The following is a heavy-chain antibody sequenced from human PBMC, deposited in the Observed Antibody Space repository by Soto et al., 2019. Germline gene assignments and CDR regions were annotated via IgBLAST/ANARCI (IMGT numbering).Heavy chain of an antibody. J-gene: IGHJ6*02. D-gene: IGHD6-13*01. CDR2: ISANGQGI. V-gene: IGHV3-23*01. CDR3: ARRPLGIAAAGTDYYYYGMDV. CDR1: GFTFSTYA. Sequence: LRLSCAASGFTFSTYALSWVRQAPGKGLEWVSAISANGQGIYYADSVRGRFTISRDNSKNTIFLHMDSLRAEDTAVYYCARRPLGIAAAGTDYYYYGMDVWGQGTTVTVSS.